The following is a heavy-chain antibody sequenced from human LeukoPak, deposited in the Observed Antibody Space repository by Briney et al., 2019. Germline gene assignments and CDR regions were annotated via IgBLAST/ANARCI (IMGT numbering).Heavy chain of an antibody. CDR1: GFTFSSYA. J-gene: IGHJ4*02. CDR2: IYSGGST. D-gene: IGHD3-10*01. V-gene: IGHV3-66*01. Sequence: GGSLRLSCAASGFTFSSYAMSWVRQAPGKGLEWVSVIYSGGSTYYADSVKGRFTISRDNSKNTLYLQMNSLRAEDTAVYYCARVVGFGREAVDYWGQGTLVTVSS. CDR3: ARVVGFGREAVDY.